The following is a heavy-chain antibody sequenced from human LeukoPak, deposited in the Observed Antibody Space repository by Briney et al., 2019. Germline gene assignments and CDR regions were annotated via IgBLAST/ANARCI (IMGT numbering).Heavy chain of an antibody. Sequence: SETLSLTCIVSGSSISSYYWSWIRQPAGKGLEWIGRIYTTGSTNYNPSLKSRVTMSVDTSKNQFSLKLSSVTAADTAVYYCARAAHSGSLAPFDYWGQGTLVTVSS. J-gene: IGHJ4*02. D-gene: IGHD1-26*01. CDR3: ARAAHSGSLAPFDY. CDR1: GSSISSYY. V-gene: IGHV4-4*07. CDR2: IYTTGST.